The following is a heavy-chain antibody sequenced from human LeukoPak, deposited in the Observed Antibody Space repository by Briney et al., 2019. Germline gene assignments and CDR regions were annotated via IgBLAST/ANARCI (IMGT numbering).Heavy chain of an antibody. CDR3: AAFVARFGTIVVPAAMPAVWFDP. CDR1: GFTFTSSA. D-gene: IGHD2-2*01. CDR2: IVVGSGNT. J-gene: IGHJ5*02. Sequence: SVKVSCKASGFTFTSSAVQWVRQARGQRLEWIGWIVVGSGNTNYAQKFQERVTITRDMSTSTAYMELSSLRSEDTAVYYCAAFVARFGTIVVPAAMPAVWFDPWGQGTLVTVSS. V-gene: IGHV1-58*01.